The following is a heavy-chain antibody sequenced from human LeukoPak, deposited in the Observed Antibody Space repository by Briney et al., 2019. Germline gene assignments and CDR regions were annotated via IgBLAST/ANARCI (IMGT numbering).Heavy chain of an antibody. CDR1: GGSISGYY. CDR3: ARAGGYSGYASN. CDR2: IYYSGSA. V-gene: IGHV4-59*01. D-gene: IGHD5-12*01. J-gene: IGHJ4*02. Sequence: SETLSLTCTVSGGSISGYYWTWIRQPPGKGLEWIGYIYYSGSAYYNPSLKSRVAMSVDTSKNQFSLKLSPVSTADTAVYYCARAGGYSGYASNWGQGTLVTVSS.